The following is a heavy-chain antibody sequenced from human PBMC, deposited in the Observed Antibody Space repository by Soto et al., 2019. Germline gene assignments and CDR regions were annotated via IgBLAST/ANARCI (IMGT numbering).Heavy chain of an antibody. CDR3: AHSYTPGIAVARKGRPRGTLPPYGMDV. J-gene: IGHJ6*02. V-gene: IGHV2-5*01. D-gene: IGHD6-19*01. Sequence: GSGPTLVNPTQTLTLTCTFSGFSLSTSGVGVGWIRQPPGKALEWLALIYWNDDKRYSPSLKSRLTITKDTSKNQVVLTMTNMDPVDTATYYCAHSYTPGIAVARKGRPRGTLPPYGMDVWGQGTTVTVSS. CDR1: GFSLSTSGVG. CDR2: IYWNDDK.